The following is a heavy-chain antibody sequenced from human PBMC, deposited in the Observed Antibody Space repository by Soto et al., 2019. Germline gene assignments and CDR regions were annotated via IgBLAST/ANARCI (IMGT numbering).Heavy chain of an antibody. Sequence: SETMSLTGTVSGGPITIDGYYCRWIRQHPGKCLERIGYIYNSGTTYYKQSLESRVTISVDTSKNQFSLKLPPVTAADTAVNYCARDPAPWGQGTLVTVS. V-gene: IGHV4-31*03. CDR3: ARDPAP. J-gene: IGHJ4*02. CDR1: GGPITIDGYY. CDR2: IYNSGTT.